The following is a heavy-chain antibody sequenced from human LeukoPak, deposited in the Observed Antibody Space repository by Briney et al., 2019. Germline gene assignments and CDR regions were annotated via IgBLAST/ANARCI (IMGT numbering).Heavy chain of an antibody. D-gene: IGHD6-19*01. CDR3: ASGAVAGLTFDY. CDR1: GGTFISYA. CDR2: IIPIFGTA. V-gene: IGHV1-69*05. Sequence: SVKVSCKASGGTFISYAISWVRQAPGQGLEWMGWIIPIFGTANYATKFQGRVTITKDESTSTAYMELSSLRSEDTAVYYCASGAVAGLTFDYWGQGTLVTVSS. J-gene: IGHJ4*02.